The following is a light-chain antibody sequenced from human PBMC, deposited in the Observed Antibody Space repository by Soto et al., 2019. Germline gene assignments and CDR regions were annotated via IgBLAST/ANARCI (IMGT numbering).Light chain of an antibody. CDR2: EVS. V-gene: IGLV2-14*01. J-gene: IGLJ2*01. Sequence: QSALTQPASVSGSPGQSIAISCTGTSSDDGAYNYVSWYQQYPAKAPKLMIYEVSNRPSGISNRFSGSKSGNTASLTISGLQAEDEADYYCSSFTSSSTRVFGGGAKVTVL. CDR3: SSFTSSSTRV. CDR1: SSDDGAYNY.